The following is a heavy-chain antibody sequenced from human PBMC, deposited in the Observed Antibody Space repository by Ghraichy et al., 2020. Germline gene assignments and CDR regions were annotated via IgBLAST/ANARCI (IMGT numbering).Heavy chain of an antibody. CDR3: AGLKVVTTSLHYYYGMDV. D-gene: IGHD4-11*01. CDR1: GFTFTSYS. V-gene: IGHV3-48*02. Sequence: SCAASGFTFTSYSMNWVRQAPGKGLEWVSFISSSASAMYYADSVKGRFTISRDNAKNSLYLQMNSLRDEDTAVYYCAGLKVVTTSLHYYYGMDVWGLGTTVTVSS. CDR2: ISSSASAM. J-gene: IGHJ6*02.